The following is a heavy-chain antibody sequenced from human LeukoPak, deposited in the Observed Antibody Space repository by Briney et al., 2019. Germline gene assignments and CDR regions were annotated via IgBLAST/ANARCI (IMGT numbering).Heavy chain of an antibody. V-gene: IGHV3-66*01. CDR2: IYSGGST. CDR1: GFTVSSNY. CDR3: ARGNPTYFDY. Sequence: GGSLRLSCAASGFTVSSNYMSWVRQAPGQGLEWVSAIYSGGSTYYADSVKGRFTISRDNSKNTLYLQMNSLRAEDTAVYYCARGNPTYFDYWGQGTLVTVSS. J-gene: IGHJ4*02. D-gene: IGHD1-14*01.